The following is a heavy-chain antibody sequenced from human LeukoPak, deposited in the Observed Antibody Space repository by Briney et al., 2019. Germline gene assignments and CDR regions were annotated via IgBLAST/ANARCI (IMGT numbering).Heavy chain of an antibody. D-gene: IGHD5-24*01. Sequence: PGGSLRLSCAAPVFSFNDHVTYWVRQAPGKGLEWVSGISVSGGSMLFAASVKGRFTISRDKSRNRMFLHMGSLRADDTAVHYCAKAGYTFALCYIDYWGQGNLLTVSS. J-gene: IGHJ4*02. CDR1: VFSFNDHV. CDR2: ISVSGGSM. CDR3: AKAGYTFALCYIDY. V-gene: IGHV3-23*01.